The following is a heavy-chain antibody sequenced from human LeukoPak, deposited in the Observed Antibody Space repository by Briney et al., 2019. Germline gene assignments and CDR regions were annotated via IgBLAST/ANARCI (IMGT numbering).Heavy chain of an antibody. V-gene: IGHV3-23*01. CDR2: ISGSGGST. J-gene: IGHJ4*02. CDR1: GFTFSSYA. CDR3: AKVHDSGSYWAGGPYYFDY. D-gene: IGHD1-26*01. Sequence: PGGSLRLSCAASGFTFSSYAMSWVRQAPGKGLEWVSAISGSGGSTYYADSVKGRFTISRDNSKNTLYLQMNSLRAEDTAVYYCAKVHDSGSYWAGGPYYFDYWGQGTLVTVSS.